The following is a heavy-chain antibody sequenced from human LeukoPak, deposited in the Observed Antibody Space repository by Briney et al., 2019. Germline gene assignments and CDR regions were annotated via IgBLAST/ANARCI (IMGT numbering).Heavy chain of an antibody. V-gene: IGHV1-2*06. CDR2: INANSGGT. J-gene: IGHJ4*02. D-gene: IGHD1-26*01. CDR3: ARALSSTPNWEFDY. CDR1: GYTFADYF. Sequence: ASVKVSCKTSGYTFADYFIHWVRQAPGQGLEWMGRINANSGGTEYEQKFQGRVTMTRDTSISTAYVEVNWLISDDTAIYYCARALSSTPNWEFDYWGQGTLVTVSS.